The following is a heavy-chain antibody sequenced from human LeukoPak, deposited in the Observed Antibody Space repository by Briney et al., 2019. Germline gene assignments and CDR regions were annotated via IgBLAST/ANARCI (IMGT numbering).Heavy chain of an antibody. CDR3: ATSPLGAYFDY. D-gene: IGHD1-26*01. CDR2: IDPNSGGT. Sequence: ASVKVSCKASGYTFTDYYMHWLRHAPGQGLEWMGWIDPNSGGTNYAQNFQGRVTMTRDTSISTAYMDLSSLRSDDTAVYYCATSPLGAYFDYWGQGTLVTVSS. CDR1: GYTFTDYY. J-gene: IGHJ4*02. V-gene: IGHV1-2*02.